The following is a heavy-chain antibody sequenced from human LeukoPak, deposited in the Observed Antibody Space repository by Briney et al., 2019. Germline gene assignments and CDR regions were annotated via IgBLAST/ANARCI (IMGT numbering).Heavy chain of an antibody. CDR3: ARDPGTGVLPRAFDI. Sequence: SETLSLTCTVSGGSISSYYWSWIRQPAGKGLEWIGSIYYSGSTYYNPSLKSRVTISVDTSKNQFSLKLSSVTAADTAVYYCARDPGTGVLPRAFDIWGQGTMVTVSS. J-gene: IGHJ3*02. CDR2: IYYSGST. D-gene: IGHD7-27*01. V-gene: IGHV4-4*07. CDR1: GGSISSYY.